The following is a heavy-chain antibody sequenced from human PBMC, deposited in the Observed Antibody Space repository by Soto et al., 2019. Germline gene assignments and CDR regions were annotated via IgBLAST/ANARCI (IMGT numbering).Heavy chain of an antibody. D-gene: IGHD3-16*01. V-gene: IGHV1-2*04. Sequence: GASVKVSCKASGYTFTGYYMHWVRQAPGQGLEWMGWINPNSGGTNYAQKFQGWVTMTRDTSISTAYMELSRLRSDDTAVYYCARDSSRPVMTEADSYGMDVWGQGTTVTVSS. J-gene: IGHJ6*02. CDR2: INPNSGGT. CDR3: ARDSSRPVMTEADSYGMDV. CDR1: GYTFTGYY.